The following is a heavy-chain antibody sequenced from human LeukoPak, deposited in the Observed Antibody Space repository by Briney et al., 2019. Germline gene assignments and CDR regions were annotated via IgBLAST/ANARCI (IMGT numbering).Heavy chain of an antibody. Sequence: SETLSLTCTVSGDSINNYFWSWIRQPPGKGLERIGDIHNTGSSNYNPSLKSRVSFSVDTSENQLSLRLNSMTAADTAVYYCASLGGYYDSSNSSQLETFDIWGQGTMVTVSS. J-gene: IGHJ3*02. CDR2: IHNTGSS. V-gene: IGHV4-59*01. CDR3: ASLGGYYDSSNSSQLETFDI. CDR1: GDSINNYF. D-gene: IGHD3-10*01.